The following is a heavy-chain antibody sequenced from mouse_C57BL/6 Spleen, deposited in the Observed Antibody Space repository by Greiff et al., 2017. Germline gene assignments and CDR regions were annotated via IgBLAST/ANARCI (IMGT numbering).Heavy chain of an antibody. CDR3: ARSDRGYHHAMDY. CDR2: INPNNGGT. D-gene: IGHD3-1*01. Sequence: EVQLQQSGPELVKPGASVKISCKASGYTFTDYYMNWVKQSHGKSLEWIGDINPNNGGTSYNQKFKGKATLTVDKSSSTAYMELRSLTSEDSAVYYCARSDRGYHHAMDYWGQGTSVTVSS. CDR1: GYTFTDYY. J-gene: IGHJ4*01. V-gene: IGHV1-26*01.